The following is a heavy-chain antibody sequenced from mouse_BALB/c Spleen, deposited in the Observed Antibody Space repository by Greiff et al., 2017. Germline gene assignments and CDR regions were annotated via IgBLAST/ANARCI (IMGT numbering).Heavy chain of an antibody. D-gene: IGHD2-4*01. Sequence: EVQLQQSGAELVKPGASVKLSCTASGFNIKDTYMHWVKQRPEQGLEWIGRIDPANGNTKYDPKFQGKATITADTSSNTAYLQLSSLTSEDTAVYYCARSGGYDYGEDWLAYWGQGTLVTVSA. V-gene: IGHV14-3*02. CDR2: IDPANGNT. CDR3: ARSGGYDYGEDWLAY. J-gene: IGHJ3*01. CDR1: GFNIKDTY.